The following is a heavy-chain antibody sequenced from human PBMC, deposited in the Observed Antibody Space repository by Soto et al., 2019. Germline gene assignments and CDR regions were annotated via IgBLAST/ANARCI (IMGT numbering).Heavy chain of an antibody. CDR3: ARESPPPSA. CDR1: GSTFTSYH. D-gene: IGHD3-3*01. CDR2: ISAYNGNT. J-gene: IGHJ4*02. Sequence: QVQLVQSGAEVKKPGPHLKVSCKPSGSTFTSYHITWVRQAPGQGLEWMGGISAYNGNTNYEQKLQGRVTMTTDTSTSAAYMELRSLRSDDTAVYYCARESPPPSAWGQGTLVTVSS. V-gene: IGHV1-18*04.